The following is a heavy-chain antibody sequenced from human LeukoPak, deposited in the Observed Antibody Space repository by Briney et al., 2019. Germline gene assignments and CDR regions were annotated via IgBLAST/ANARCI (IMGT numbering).Heavy chain of an antibody. CDR1: GGTFSSYG. J-gene: IGHJ6*02. Sequence: SVKVSCKASGGTFSSYGVTWVRQAPGQGLEWMGRDIPILAISNYAQMFQDRVTITADKSTSTAYMELSSLRSEDTAVYFCAKTNYYDSSGSQGPGTFYYGLDVWGQGTTVTVSS. CDR3: AKTNYYDSSGSQGPGTFYYGLDV. V-gene: IGHV1-69*04. CDR2: DIPILAIS. D-gene: IGHD3-22*01.